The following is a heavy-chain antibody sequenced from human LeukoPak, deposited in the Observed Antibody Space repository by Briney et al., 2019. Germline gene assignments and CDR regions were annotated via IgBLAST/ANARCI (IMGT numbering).Heavy chain of an antibody. V-gene: IGHV3-23*01. CDR3: ARDGPGRGYFDY. CDR2: ISGSGGST. J-gene: IGHJ4*02. Sequence: PGGSLRLSCAASGFTFSSYAMSWVRQAPGKGLECVSAISGSGGSTYYADSVKGRFTISSDNSKNTLYLQMNNLRAEDTAVYYCARDGPGRGYFDYWGQGTLVTVSS. D-gene: IGHD3-10*01. CDR1: GFTFSSYA.